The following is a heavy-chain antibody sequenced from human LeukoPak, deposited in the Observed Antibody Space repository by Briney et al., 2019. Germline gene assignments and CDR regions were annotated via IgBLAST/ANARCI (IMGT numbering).Heavy chain of an antibody. CDR1: GFTFRTSW. Sequence: GSLRLSCEVSGFTFRTSWMHWVRQAPGGGLVWVSRMNSDGTTINYADSVKGRFTTSRDNAKNTLYLQMNSLRAEDTAVYYCARGGNYYLDYWGQGTLATVSS. D-gene: IGHD2/OR15-2a*01. CDR2: MNSDGTTI. J-gene: IGHJ4*02. V-gene: IGHV3-74*01. CDR3: ARGGNYYLDY.